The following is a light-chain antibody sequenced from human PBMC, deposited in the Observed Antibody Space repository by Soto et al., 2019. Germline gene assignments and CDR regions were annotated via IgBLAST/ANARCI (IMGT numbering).Light chain of an antibody. Sequence: EIVMTQSPATLSVSPGERATLSCRASQSISNNLAWYHQRPGQAPRLLMYGASTRATGNPARFSGSGSGTEFTLTISSLQSEDFAVYYCQQYNNGWTFGQGTRVEIK. CDR1: QSISNN. CDR3: QQYNNGWT. J-gene: IGKJ1*01. V-gene: IGKV3-15*01. CDR2: GAS.